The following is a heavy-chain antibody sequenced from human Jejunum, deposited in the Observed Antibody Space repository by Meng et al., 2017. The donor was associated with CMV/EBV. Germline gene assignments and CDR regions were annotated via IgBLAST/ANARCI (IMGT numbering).Heavy chain of an antibody. J-gene: IGHJ4*02. D-gene: IGHD3-10*01. Sequence: QGQGVECGGGAVQAGGFLRLSCVTSGISFSNSGMHWVRQAPGKGLEWVVFIRNDGSEIYYVDSVKGRFTISRDNSKNTVYLQMDSLRVEDTGIYYCVKDKGRTALDYWGQGSLVTVSS. CDR2: IRNDGSEI. CDR1: GISFSNSG. CDR3: VKDKGRTALDY. V-gene: IGHV3-30*02.